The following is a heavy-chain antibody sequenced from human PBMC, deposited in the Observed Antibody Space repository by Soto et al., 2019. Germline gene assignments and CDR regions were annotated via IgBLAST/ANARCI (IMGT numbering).Heavy chain of an antibody. CDR2: FDPEDGET. Sequence: ASVKVSCKVSGYTLTELSMHWVRQAPGKGLEWMGGFDPEDGETIYAQKFQGRVTMTEDTSTDTAYMELSSLRSEDTAVYYCATSGPFWSGYFFDYWGQGTLVTAPQ. V-gene: IGHV1-24*01. CDR1: GYTLTELS. J-gene: IGHJ4*02. CDR3: ATSGPFWSGYFFDY. D-gene: IGHD3-3*01.